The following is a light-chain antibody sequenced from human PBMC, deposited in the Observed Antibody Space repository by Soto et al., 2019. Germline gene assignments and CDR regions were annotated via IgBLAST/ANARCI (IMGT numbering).Light chain of an antibody. CDR3: QQYSSSPIT. CDR2: GAS. CDR1: RSVSSY. V-gene: IGKV3-20*01. Sequence: ESVLTQSPRTLSLSPGERATLSCRASRSVSSYLAWYQQKPGQAPRLLIYGASSRATGIPDRFSGGGSGTDFSLTISRLDPEDFAVYYCQQYSSSPITFGQGTRLEIK. J-gene: IGKJ5*01.